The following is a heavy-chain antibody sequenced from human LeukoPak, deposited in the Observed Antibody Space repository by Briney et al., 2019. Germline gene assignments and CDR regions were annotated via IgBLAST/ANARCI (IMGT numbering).Heavy chain of an antibody. CDR3: ARGGRGLSPDRRFKPGDWFDP. D-gene: IGHD3-3*01. V-gene: IGHV4-34*01. CDR1: GGSFSGYQ. CDR2: INHGGST. J-gene: IGHJ5*02. Sequence: PSETLSLTCAIYGGSFSGYQWSWVRQPPGKGLEWIGEINHGGSTNYSPSLKSRLTISEDTSKNQFSLKLSSVTASDTAIYYCARGGRGLSPDRRFKPGDWFDPWGQGTLVTVSS.